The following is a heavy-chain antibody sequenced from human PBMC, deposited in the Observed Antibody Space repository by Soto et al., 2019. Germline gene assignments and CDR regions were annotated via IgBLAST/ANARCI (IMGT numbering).Heavy chain of an antibody. CDR2: ISAYNGNT. D-gene: IGHD6-19*01. CDR1: GYTLTSYG. CDR3: AIPRIAVAGEEGFDY. V-gene: IGHV1-18*04. Sequence: ASVKVSFKASGYTLTSYGISWVRQAPGQGLEWMGWISAYNGNTNYAQKLQGRVTMTTDTSTSTAYMELRSLRSDDTAVYYCAIPRIAVAGEEGFDYWGQGTLVTSPQ. J-gene: IGHJ4*02.